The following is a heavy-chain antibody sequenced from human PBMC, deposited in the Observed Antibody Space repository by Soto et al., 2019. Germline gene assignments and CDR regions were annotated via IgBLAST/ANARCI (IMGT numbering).Heavy chain of an antibody. CDR3: VRRHVSATGIDWLDP. Sequence: EASVKVSCKVSGYPFTSYGIHWVRQAPGQRLEWMGWINAANGDTKYSPKFQGRVTITRDTSASTAYMELSSLRSEDTAVYYCVRRHVSATGIDWLDPWGQGTLVTVS. CDR2: INAANGDT. CDR1: GYPFTSYG. J-gene: IGHJ5*02. V-gene: IGHV1-3*01. D-gene: IGHD6-13*01.